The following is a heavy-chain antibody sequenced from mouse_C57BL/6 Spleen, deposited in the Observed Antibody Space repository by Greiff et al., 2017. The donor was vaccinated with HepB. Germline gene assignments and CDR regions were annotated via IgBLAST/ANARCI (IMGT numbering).Heavy chain of an antibody. CDR3: ARWMIPTGFAY. CDR1: GYAFSSYW. D-gene: IGHD2-4*01. CDR2: IYPGDGDT. J-gene: IGHJ3*01. Sequence: QVQLKESGAELVKPGASVKISCKASGYAFSSYWMNWVKQRPGKGLEWIGQIYPGDGDTNYNGKFKGKATLTADKSSSTAYMQLSSLTSEDSAVYFCARWMIPTGFAYWGQGTLVTVSA. V-gene: IGHV1-80*01.